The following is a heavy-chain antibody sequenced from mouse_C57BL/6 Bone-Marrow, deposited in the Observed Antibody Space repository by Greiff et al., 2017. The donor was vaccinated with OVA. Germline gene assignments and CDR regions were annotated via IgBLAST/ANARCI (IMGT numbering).Heavy chain of an antibody. Sequence: QVQLKQSGAELVKPGASVKLSCKASGYTFTEYTILWVKQRSGQGLEWIGWFYPGSGSIKYNEKFKDKATLTADKSSSTVYMELSRLTSEDSAVYFCARHEIFYYDYDGYAMDYWGQGTSVTVSS. CDR1: GYTFTEYT. CDR3: ARHEIFYYDYDGYAMDY. J-gene: IGHJ4*01. CDR2: FYPGSGSI. D-gene: IGHD2-4*01. V-gene: IGHV1-62-2*01.